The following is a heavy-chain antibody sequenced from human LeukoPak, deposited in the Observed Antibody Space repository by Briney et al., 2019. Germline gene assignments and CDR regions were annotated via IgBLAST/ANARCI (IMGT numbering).Heavy chain of an antibody. CDR1: GYSLSELS. V-gene: IGHV1-24*01. CDR2: FDPGDDET. Sequence: ASVKVSCKVSGYSLSELSTHWVRQAPGQGREWMGGFDPGDDETIYAQKLQGRVTMTEDTSTDTAYLELSSLRYEDTAVYFCATEKDRLRDSWGQGTPVTVSS. J-gene: IGHJ5*01. CDR3: ATEKDRLRDS. D-gene: IGHD2-21*02.